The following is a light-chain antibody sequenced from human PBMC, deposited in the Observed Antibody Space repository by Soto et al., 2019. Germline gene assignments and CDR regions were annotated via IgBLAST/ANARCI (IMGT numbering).Light chain of an antibody. CDR1: NSNIGAGYD. CDR3: QSQDGSLSVSV. CDR2: GNN. Sequence: VLTQPPSVSWAPGQRVTISCTGSNSNIGAGYDVHWYQQLPRIAPKLLIYGNNIRPSGVPDRFSGSKFATSAYLTISGLQAEDEAEYYCQSQDGSLSVSVFGGGTKVTVL. V-gene: IGLV1-40*01. J-gene: IGLJ3*02.